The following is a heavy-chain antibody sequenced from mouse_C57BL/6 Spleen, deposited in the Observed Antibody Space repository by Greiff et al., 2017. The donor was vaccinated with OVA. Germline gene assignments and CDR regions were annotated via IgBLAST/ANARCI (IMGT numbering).Heavy chain of an antibody. CDR3: TRKVYGSSYDYAMDY. V-gene: IGHV1-5*01. Sequence: EVQLQQSGTVLARPGASVKMSCKTSGYTFTSYWMHWVKQRPGQGLEWIGAISPGNSDTSYNQKFKGKAKLTAVTSASTAYMELSSLTNEDSAVYYCTRKVYGSSYDYAMDYWGQGTSVTVSS. D-gene: IGHD1-1*01. CDR1: GYTFTSYW. J-gene: IGHJ4*01. CDR2: ISPGNSDT.